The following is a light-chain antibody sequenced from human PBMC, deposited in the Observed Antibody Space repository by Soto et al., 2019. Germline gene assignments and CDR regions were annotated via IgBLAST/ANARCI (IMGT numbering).Light chain of an antibody. CDR3: QACDSSTSYV. Sequence: SSELTQPPSVSVSPGQTASITCSGDKWGDKYACWYQQKPGQSPVLVIYQDSKRPSGIPERFSGSNSGNTATLTISGTQAMDEADYYCQACDSSTSYVFGTGTQLTVL. V-gene: IGLV3-1*01. CDR1: KWGDKY. CDR2: QDS. J-gene: IGLJ1*01.